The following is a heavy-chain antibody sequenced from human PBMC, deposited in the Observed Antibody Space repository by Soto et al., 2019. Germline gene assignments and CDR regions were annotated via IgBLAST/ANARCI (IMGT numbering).Heavy chain of an antibody. CDR1: GSTFGDYA. V-gene: IGHV3-49*03. CDR2: IRSKAYGGTT. J-gene: IGHJ4*02. CDR3: TRVDLWRIYSSRCGFDY. D-gene: IGHD6-13*01. Sequence: GGSLRLSCTASGSTFGDYAMSWFRQAPGKGLEWVGFIRSKAYGGTTEYAASVKGRFTISRDDSKSIAYLQMNSLKTEDTAVYYCTRVDLWRIYSSRCGFDYWGQGTLVSVSS.